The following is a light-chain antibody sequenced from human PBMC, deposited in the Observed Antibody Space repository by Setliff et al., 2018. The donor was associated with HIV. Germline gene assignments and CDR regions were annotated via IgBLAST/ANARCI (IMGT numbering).Light chain of an antibody. CDR1: NLGDKY. CDR3: QTWDSSTTSYV. V-gene: IGLV3-1*01. Sequence: SYELTQPPSVSVSPGQTASITCSGDNLGDKYSYWYQQKPGQSPILVIYRDSKRPSGIPERFSGSNSGNTATLTISGTQALDGADYYCQTWDSSTTSYVFGTGTKVTVL. CDR2: RDS. J-gene: IGLJ1*01.